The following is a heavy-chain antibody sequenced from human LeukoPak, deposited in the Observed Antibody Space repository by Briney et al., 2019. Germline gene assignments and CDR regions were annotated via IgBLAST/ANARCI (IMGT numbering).Heavy chain of an antibody. J-gene: IGHJ5*02. D-gene: IGHD3-10*01. CDR3: ARRGTWFDP. CDR2: VYYSGSS. Sequence: SQTLSLTCTVSGSSVSSDEYYWSWVRQHPGKGLEWIGYVYYSGSSYYIPSLESRVTMSVEVSKNQFSLELRSVTAADTAMYYCARRGTWFDPWGQGTLVTVSS. V-gene: IGHV4-31*03. CDR1: GSSVSSDEYY.